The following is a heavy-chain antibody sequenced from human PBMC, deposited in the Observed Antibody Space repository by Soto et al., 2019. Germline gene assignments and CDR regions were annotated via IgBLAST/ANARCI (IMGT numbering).Heavy chain of an antibody. V-gene: IGHV1-69*13. Sequence: GASVKVSCKASGGTFSSYAISWVRQAPGQGLEWMGGIIPIFGTANYAQKFQGRVTITADESTSTAYMELSSLRSEDTAVYYCARGPPYTIFVPYNWFDTWGQGTLVTVSS. D-gene: IGHD3-3*01. CDR1: GGTFSSYA. CDR3: ARGPPYTIFVPYNWFDT. J-gene: IGHJ5*02. CDR2: IIPIFGTA.